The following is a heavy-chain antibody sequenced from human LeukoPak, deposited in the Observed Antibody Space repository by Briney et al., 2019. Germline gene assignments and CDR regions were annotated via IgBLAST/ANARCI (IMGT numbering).Heavy chain of an antibody. CDR2: IIPIFGTA. J-gene: IGHJ4*02. CDR3: ARDRSSYYYDSSGYYYDY. CDR1: GGTFSSYA. D-gene: IGHD3-22*01. V-gene: IGHV1-69*13. Sequence: ASVKVSCKASGGTFSSYAISWVRQAPGQGLEWMGGIIPIFGTANYAQKFQGRVTITADESTSTAYMELSSLRSEDTAVYYCARDRSSYYYDSSGYYYDYWGQGTLVTVSS.